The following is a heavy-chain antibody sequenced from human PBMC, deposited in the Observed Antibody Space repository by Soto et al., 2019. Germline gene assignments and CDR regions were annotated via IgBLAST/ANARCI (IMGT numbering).Heavy chain of an antibody. CDR2: LSYDEINK. J-gene: IGHJ4*02. D-gene: IGHD3-16*02. CDR3: AKDRADSLWGTYRLEN. CDR1: GFTLNKYN. Sequence: TGGSLRLSCAASGFTLNKYNIHWVRQAPGKGLEWVAVLSYDEINKFYADSVKGRFTVFRDNSKQAVYLQMNSLGIEDTAVYYCAKDRADSLWGTYRLENWGRGTLVTVSS. V-gene: IGHV3-30*18.